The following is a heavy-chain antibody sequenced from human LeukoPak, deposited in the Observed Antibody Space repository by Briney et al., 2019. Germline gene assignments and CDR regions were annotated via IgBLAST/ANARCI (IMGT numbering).Heavy chain of an antibody. Sequence: PGRSLRLSCAASGFTFSSYAMHWVRQASGKGLEWVAVIWHDGSNKYYAASVKGRFTVSRDNSKNTLYLQINSLRAEDTAVYYCARERVTGTSYYYHYGMDVWGQGTTVTVSS. CDR2: IWHDGSNK. CDR3: ARERVTGTSYYYHYGMDV. J-gene: IGHJ6*02. D-gene: IGHD6-19*01. V-gene: IGHV3-33*01. CDR1: GFTFSSYA.